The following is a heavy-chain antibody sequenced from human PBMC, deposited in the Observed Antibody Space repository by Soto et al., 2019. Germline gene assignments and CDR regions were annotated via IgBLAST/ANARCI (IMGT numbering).Heavy chain of an antibody. Sequence: PGEPLKISCKGSGYSFSSYWIGWVRQMPGKGLEWMGIIHPGDADTRYNPSFQGQVTISADKSISTAYVQWSSLKASDSAMYYCARFLYGTSSSSIFYYFYGIDVWGQGTTVTVSS. D-gene: IGHD6-6*01. CDR3: ARFLYGTSSSSIFYYFYGIDV. V-gene: IGHV5-51*01. CDR2: IHPGDADT. CDR1: GYSFSSYW. J-gene: IGHJ6*02.